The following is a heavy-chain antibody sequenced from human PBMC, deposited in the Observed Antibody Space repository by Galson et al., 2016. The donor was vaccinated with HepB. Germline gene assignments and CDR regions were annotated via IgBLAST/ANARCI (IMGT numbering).Heavy chain of an antibody. D-gene: IGHD3-9*01. J-gene: IGHJ4*02. CDR3: AKSVLEYDILTGYYRRGADY. Sequence: SLRLSCAASGLTFSTYAMSWVRQAPGKGLAWVSAISDSGGNTYYADSVKGRFTISRSNSKNTLYLQMNSLRAEDTAIYYCAKSVLEYDILTGYYRRGADYWGQGTLVTVSS. CDR1: GLTFSTYA. V-gene: IGHV3-23*01. CDR2: ISDSGGNT.